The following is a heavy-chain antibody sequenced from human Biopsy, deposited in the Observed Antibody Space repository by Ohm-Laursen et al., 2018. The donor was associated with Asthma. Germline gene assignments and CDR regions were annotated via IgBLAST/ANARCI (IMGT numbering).Heavy chain of an antibody. J-gene: IGHJ4*02. CDR3: ARHSGNYYAQLNY. D-gene: IGHD1-26*01. V-gene: IGHV4-39*01. CDR1: ADSISSNNFY. Sequence: GTLSLTCPVSADSISSNNFYWGWLRQPPGQGLEWIATISYTGSTYYTHSLKSRVTISADTSKNQFPLKLSSVTAADTAVYYCARHSGNYYAQLNYWGQGTLVTVSS. CDR2: ISYTGST.